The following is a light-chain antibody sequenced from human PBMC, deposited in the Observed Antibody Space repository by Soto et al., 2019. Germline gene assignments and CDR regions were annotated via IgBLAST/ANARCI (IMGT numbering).Light chain of an antibody. Sequence: DIQMPQSPSSLSASVGDRITITCRSSQSISSYLNWYQQKPGKAPRLLIYAASSLQRGVPSRFSGSGSGTNFTLTIRSLQPDDFATYFCQQSYKTPYPFGQGTKLEIK. V-gene: IGKV1-39*01. CDR3: QQSYKTPYP. CDR1: QSISSY. CDR2: AAS. J-gene: IGKJ2*01.